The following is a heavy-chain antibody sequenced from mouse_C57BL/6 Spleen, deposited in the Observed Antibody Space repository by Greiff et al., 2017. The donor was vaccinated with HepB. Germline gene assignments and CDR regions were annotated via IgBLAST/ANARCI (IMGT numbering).Heavy chain of an antibody. CDR1: GYTFTSYW. CDR3: ASTTPHWYFDV. V-gene: IGHV1-64*01. J-gene: IGHJ1*03. CDR2: IHPNSGST. Sequence: QVQLQQPGAELVKPGASVKLSCKASGYTFTSYWMHWVKQRPGQGLEWIGMIHPNSGSTNYNEKFKSKSTLTVDKSSSTAYMQLSSLTSEDSAVYYCASTTPHWYFDVWGTGTTVTVSS. D-gene: IGHD1-1*01.